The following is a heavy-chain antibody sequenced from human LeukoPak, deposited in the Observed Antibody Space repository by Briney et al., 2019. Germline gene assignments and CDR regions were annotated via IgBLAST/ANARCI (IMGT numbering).Heavy chain of an antibody. CDR2: ANPNGGST. Sequence: ASVKVSCKASGYTFTSYYMHWVRQAPGQGLEGMGIANPNGGSTNYAQKFQDRVTMTWDMATTTVYMELSSLRSEDTAVYYCARAYGYYKPEFDYWGQGTVVTVSS. CDR1: GYTFTSYY. CDR3: ARAYGYYKPEFDY. J-gene: IGHJ4*02. D-gene: IGHD5-18*01. V-gene: IGHV1-46*01.